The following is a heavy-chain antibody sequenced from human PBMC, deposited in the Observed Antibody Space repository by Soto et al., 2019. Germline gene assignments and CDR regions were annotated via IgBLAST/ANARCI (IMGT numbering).Heavy chain of an antibody. D-gene: IGHD3-22*01. J-gene: IGHJ6*02. CDR1: GFTFSSYG. Sequence: QVQLVESGGGVVQPGRSLRLSCAASGFTFSSYGMHWVRQAPGKGLEWVAVIWYDGSNKYYADSVKGRFTISRDNSKNTLYLQMNSLRAEDTAVYYCARDGGGYYDSYGMDVWGQGTTVTVSS. CDR3: ARDGGGYYDSYGMDV. V-gene: IGHV3-33*01. CDR2: IWYDGSNK.